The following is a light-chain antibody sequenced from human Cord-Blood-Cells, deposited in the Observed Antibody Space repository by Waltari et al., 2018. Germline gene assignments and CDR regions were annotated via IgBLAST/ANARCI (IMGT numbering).Light chain of an antibody. V-gene: IGKV1D-43*01. CDR1: QGISSY. CDR3: QQYYSTSWT. J-gene: IGKJ1*01. CDR2: YAS. Sequence: AIRMTQSPFSLSASVGDRVTITCWASQGISSYLAWYQQKPAKAPKLFIYYASSLKSGVPSRFSGSGSGTDYTLTISSLQPEDFATYYCQQYYSTSWTFGQGTKVEIK.